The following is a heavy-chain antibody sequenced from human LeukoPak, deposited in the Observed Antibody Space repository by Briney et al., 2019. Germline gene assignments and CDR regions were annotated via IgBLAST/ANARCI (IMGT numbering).Heavy chain of an antibody. Sequence: SETLSLTCSVSVVSMNGYYWSWLRQSAGNRLEWIGHVDSSGNTNYNPSLESRVTISVDTSKKQFSLKLTSVTAEYTAVYYCASIYGSGSNRRPNWGQGTLVTVSS. J-gene: IGHJ4*02. CDR2: VDSSGNT. D-gene: IGHD3-10*01. V-gene: IGHV4-4*07. CDR3: ASIYGSGSNRRPN. CDR1: VVSMNGYY.